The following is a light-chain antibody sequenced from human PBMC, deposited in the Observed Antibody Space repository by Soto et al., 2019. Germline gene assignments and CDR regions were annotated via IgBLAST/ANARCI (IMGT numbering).Light chain of an antibody. J-gene: IGKJ1*01. CDR2: GAS. Sequence: IVMPQSPATLSVSPGERVTLSCRASQSLTRNLAWYQHKPGQSPRLLIYGASTRATGIPARFSGSGSGTEFTLTISSLQTEDFATYLCQQYDVYWTFGQGTKVDIK. V-gene: IGKV3-15*01. CDR3: QQYDVYWT. CDR1: QSLTRN.